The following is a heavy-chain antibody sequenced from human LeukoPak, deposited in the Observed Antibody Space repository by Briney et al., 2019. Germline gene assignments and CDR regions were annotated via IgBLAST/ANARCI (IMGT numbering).Heavy chain of an antibody. CDR3: ARDPTRALYFDY. Sequence: PSQTLSLTCTVSGGSISSGSYYWSWIRQPAGKGLEWIGRIYTSGSTNYNPSLKSRVTISVGTSKNQFSLKLSSVTAADTAVYYCARDPTRALYFDYWGQGTLVTVSS. CDR1: GGSISSGSYY. V-gene: IGHV4-61*02. D-gene: IGHD5-12*01. CDR2: IYTSGST. J-gene: IGHJ4*02.